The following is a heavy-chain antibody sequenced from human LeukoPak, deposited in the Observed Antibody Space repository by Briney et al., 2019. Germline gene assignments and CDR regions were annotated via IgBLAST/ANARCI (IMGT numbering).Heavy chain of an antibody. CDR1: GYTFTSYD. V-gene: IGHV1-8*03. J-gene: IGHJ3*02. CDR2: MNPNSGNT. CDR3: ARGLSGWKGYSSSWYRGTGMMVAFDI. D-gene: IGHD6-13*01. Sequence: VASVKVSCKASGYTFTSYDINWVRQATGQGLEWMGWMNPNSGNTGYAQKFQGRVTITRNTSISTAYMELSSLRSEDTAVYYCARGLSGWKGYSSSWYRGTGMMVAFDIWGQGTMVTVSS.